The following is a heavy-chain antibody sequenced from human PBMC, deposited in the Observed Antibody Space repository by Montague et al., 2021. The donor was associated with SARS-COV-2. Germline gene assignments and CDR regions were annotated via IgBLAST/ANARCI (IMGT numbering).Heavy chain of an antibody. Sequence: SETLSLTCTVSGGSVSRISSHWGWIRQPPGKGLEYIGSFYYAGGTQYNPSLKSRATVSVDTSNDQFSLKMNSVTAADTAVYFCARLYGSSFDYWGQGTSVTVSS. CDR2: FYYAGGT. CDR3: ARLYGSSFDY. CDR1: GGSVSRISSH. J-gene: IGHJ4*02. V-gene: IGHV4-39*01. D-gene: IGHD4-17*01.